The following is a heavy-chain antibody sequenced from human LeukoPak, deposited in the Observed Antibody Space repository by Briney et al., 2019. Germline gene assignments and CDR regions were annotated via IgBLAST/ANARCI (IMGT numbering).Heavy chain of an antibody. J-gene: IGHJ5*02. D-gene: IGHD3-10*01. CDR1: GDRVSSNSAA. V-gene: IGHV6-1*01. Sequence: SQTLSLICAISGDRVSSNSAAWTWIRQSPSRGLERLGRTYYRSKWYKDYAVSVKSRITINPDPSKNQCSLQLNSVPPEDTAVYYCARDGWFGELFGWFDPWGQGTLVTVSS. CDR2: TYYRSKWYK. CDR3: ARDGWFGELFGWFDP.